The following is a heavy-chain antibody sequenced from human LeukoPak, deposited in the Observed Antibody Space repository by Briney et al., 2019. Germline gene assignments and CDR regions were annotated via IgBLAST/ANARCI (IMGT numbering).Heavy chain of an antibody. J-gene: IGHJ4*02. Sequence: GGSLRLSCAASGFTFSSHGMHWVRQAPGKGLEWVAVIWYDGSNKYYADSVKGRFTISRDNSKNTLYLQMNSLRAEDTAVYYCASGRGQWLALGYWGQGALVTVSS. CDR2: IWYDGSNK. D-gene: IGHD6-19*01. CDR3: ASGRGQWLALGY. CDR1: GFTFSSHG. V-gene: IGHV3-33*01.